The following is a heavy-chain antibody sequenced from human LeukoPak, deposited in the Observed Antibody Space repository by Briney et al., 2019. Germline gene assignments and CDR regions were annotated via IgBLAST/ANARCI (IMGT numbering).Heavy chain of an antibody. J-gene: IGHJ5*02. CDR2: ISSSSSYI. CDR3: ARDHRSGCDSRWFDP. D-gene: IGHD5-12*01. Sequence: GGSLRLSCAASGFTFSSYSMNWVRQAPGKGLEWVSSISSSSSYIYYADSVKGRFTISGDNAKNSLYLQMNSLRAEDTAVYYCARDHRSGCDSRWFDPWGQGTLVTVSS. V-gene: IGHV3-21*01. CDR1: GFTFSSYS.